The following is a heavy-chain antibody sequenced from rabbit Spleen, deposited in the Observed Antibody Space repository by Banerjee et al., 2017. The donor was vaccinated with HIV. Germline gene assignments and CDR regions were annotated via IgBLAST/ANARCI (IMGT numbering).Heavy chain of an antibody. V-gene: IGHV1S43*01. CDR3: ARDSSGGWVDLNL. D-gene: IGHD4-1*01. J-gene: IGHJ4*01. CDR2: IYTSRGSI. CDR1: GFDLSTYYY. Sequence: QEQLVESGGGLVQPEGSLTLTCKASGFDLSTYYYMCWVRQAPGKGLEWIACIYTSRGSIWYASWVNGRFTISKTSSTVTLQMTSLTAADTATYFCARDSSGGWVDLNLWGPGTLVTVS.